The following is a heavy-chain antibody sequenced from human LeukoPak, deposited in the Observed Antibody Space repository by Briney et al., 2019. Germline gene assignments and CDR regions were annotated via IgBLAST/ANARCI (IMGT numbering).Heavy chain of an antibody. D-gene: IGHD1-26*01. CDR2: IYSDSST. V-gene: IGHV3-53*01. CDR3: ARELGSYYRYFDY. CDR1: GFTVSSNY. J-gene: IGHJ4*02. Sequence: GGTLRLSCAASGFTVSSNYMNWVRQAPGKGLECVSVIYSDSSTYYADSVKGRFTISRDNSKNTLYLQMNSLRAEDTAVYYCARELGSYYRYFDYWGQGTLVTVSS.